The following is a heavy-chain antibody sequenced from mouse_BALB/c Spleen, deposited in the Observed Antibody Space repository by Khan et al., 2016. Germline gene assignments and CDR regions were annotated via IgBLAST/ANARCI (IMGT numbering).Heavy chain of an antibody. V-gene: IGHV1S136*01. Sequence: VQLQQSGPELVKPGASVKMSCKASGYTFTAYVMHWVKQKPGQGLEWIGYINPYNDNTEYNERFKGKAIMTSDKSSSTFHMDLSSLTSEDSAVDACARGGYYGTYCAWFAYWGQGTLVTVSA. CDR1: GYTFTAYV. CDR3: ARGGYYGTYCAWFAY. CDR2: INPYNDNT. D-gene: IGHD1-1*01. J-gene: IGHJ3*01.